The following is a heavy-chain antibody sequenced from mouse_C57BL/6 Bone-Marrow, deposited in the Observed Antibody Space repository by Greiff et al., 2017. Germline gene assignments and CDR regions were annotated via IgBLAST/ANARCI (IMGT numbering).Heavy chain of an antibody. CDR2: IDPEDGEP. CDR3: ARPHYDRSHGRFAY. CDR1: GFNIKDYY. J-gene: IGHJ3*01. Sequence: VQLQQSGAELVKPGASVKLSCTASGFNIKDYYMHWVKQRNEKGLEWIGRIDPEDGEPTYAPKFQGQATLPAAPSSHPAYLQLSRLTSEAPAVYDCARPHYDRSHGRFAYWGQGTLGTVSA. V-gene: IGHV14-2*01. D-gene: IGHD1-1*01.